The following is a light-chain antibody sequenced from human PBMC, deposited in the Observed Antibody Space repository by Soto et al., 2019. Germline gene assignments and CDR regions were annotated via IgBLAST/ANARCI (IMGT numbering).Light chain of an antibody. J-gene: IGKJ1*01. CDR3: QQYNSWT. V-gene: IGKV3-15*01. CDR2: GAS. CDR1: QSVSDN. Sequence: EILMTQSPATLSVSPGERATLSCRASQSVSDNLAWYQQKPGQAPRLLIHGASTRATGIPARFSGSGSGTEFTLTINSLQTEDSAVYYCQQYNSWTFGQGTKVEIK.